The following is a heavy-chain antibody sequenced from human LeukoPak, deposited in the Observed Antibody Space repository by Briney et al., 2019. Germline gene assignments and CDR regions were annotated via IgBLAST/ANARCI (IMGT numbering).Heavy chain of an antibody. CDR3: ARGDDFLDY. V-gene: IGHV3-33*08. Sequence: GGSLRLSCAASGFTFSSYWMSWVRQAPGKGLEWVAVIWYDGSNKYYADSVKGRFTISRDNSKNTLYLQMNSLRAEDTAVYYCARGDDFLDYWGQGTLVTVSS. J-gene: IGHJ4*02. D-gene: IGHD2/OR15-2a*01. CDR1: GFTFSSYW. CDR2: IWYDGSNK.